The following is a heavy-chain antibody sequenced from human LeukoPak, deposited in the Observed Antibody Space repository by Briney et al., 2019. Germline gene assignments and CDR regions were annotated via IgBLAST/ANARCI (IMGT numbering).Heavy chain of an antibody. CDR2: ISYDGSNK. CDR1: GFTFSSYG. Sequence: GGSLRLSCAASGFTFSSYGMHWVRQAPGKGLEWVAVISYDGSNKYYADSVKGRFTISRDNSKNTLYLQMNSLRAEGTAVYYCAKDQRIAAAGNGPDYWGQGTLVTVSS. V-gene: IGHV3-30*18. CDR3: AKDQRIAAAGNGPDY. D-gene: IGHD6-13*01. J-gene: IGHJ4*02.